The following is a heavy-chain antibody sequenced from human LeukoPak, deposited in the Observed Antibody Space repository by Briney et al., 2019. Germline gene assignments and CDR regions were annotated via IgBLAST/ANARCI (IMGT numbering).Heavy chain of an antibody. V-gene: IGHV3-23*01. CDR3: AKDSAVKYYDFWSGYLDY. D-gene: IGHD3-3*01. CDR2: ISGSGGST. J-gene: IGHJ4*02. CDR1: GFTFSSYA. Sequence: GGSLRLSCAAPGFTFSSYAMSWVRQAPGKGLEWVSAISGSGGSTYYADSVKGRFTISRDNSKNTLYLQMNSLRAEDTAVYYCAKDSAVKYYDFWSGYLDYWGQGTLVTVSS.